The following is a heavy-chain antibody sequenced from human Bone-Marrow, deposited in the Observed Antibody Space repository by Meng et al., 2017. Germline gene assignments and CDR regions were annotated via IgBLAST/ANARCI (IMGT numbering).Heavy chain of an antibody. CDR3: ARGPYTHGHFWYFDL. V-gene: IGHV4-39*01. D-gene: IGHD5-18*01. CDR1: GGSISSSSFY. J-gene: IGHJ2*01. CDR2: IDYTDYT. Sequence: HLQLQESGPGLGKTAENLSSSCPVSGGSISSSSFYWVWIRQPPGMGLEGIGSIDYTDYTHFNASLKSRVTMSIDTSRKQISLMLSFVTAADTSVYYCARGPYTHGHFWYFDLWGRGTLVTVSS.